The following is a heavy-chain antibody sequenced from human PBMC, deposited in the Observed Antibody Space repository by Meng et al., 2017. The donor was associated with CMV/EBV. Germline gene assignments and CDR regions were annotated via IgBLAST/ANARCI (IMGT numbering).Heavy chain of an antibody. D-gene: IGHD2-21*01. V-gene: IGHV3-66*01. CDR3: ARGNIVGDY. J-gene: IGHJ4*02. CDR2: IYSGGST. CDR1: GCTVSSNY. Sequence: EGQLVGLGGGWVQAGGALRLSCAASGCTVSSNYMSWVRQAPGKGLEWVSVIYSGGSTYYADSVKGRFTISRDNSKNTLYLQMNSLRAEDTAVYYCARGNIVGDYWGQGTLVTVSS.